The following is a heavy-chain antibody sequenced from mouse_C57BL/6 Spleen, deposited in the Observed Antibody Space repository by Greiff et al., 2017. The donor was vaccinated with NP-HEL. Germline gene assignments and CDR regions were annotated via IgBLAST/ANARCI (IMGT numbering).Heavy chain of an antibody. D-gene: IGHD2-4*01. J-gene: IGHJ3*01. CDR3: ARDDYDGAWFAY. CDR1: GYTFTSYW. V-gene: IGHV1-53*01. Sequence: QVQLHQPGTELVKPGASVKLSCKASGYTFTSYWMHWVKQRPGQGLEWIGNINPSNGGTNYNEKFKSKATLTVDKSSSTAYMQLSSLTSEDSAVYCCARDDYDGAWFAYRGQGTLVTVSA. CDR2: INPSNGGT.